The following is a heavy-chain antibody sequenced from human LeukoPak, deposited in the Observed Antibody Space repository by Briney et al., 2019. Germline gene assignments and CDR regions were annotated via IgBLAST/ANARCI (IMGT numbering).Heavy chain of an antibody. D-gene: IGHD2-8*01. CDR1: GFTFSSYA. V-gene: IGHV3-23*01. Sequence: GGSLRLSCAASGFTFSSYAMNWVRQAPGKGLEWVSGFSGSGGTTYYADSVKGRFTISRDNSKNTLYLQMNSLRAEDTAVYYCANGNRCTSPNCLGYYYFYMDVWGKGTTVTVSS. J-gene: IGHJ6*03. CDR2: FSGSGGTT. CDR3: ANGNRCTSPNCLGYYYFYMDV.